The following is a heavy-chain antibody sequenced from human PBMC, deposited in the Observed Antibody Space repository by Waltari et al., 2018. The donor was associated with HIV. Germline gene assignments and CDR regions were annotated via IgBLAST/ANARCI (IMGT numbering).Heavy chain of an antibody. D-gene: IGHD1-1*01. Sequence: EVQLVESGGGLVQPGGCLRLSCAASGFTFSSYSMNWVRQALGKGLEWVADISNTCNTIYYADSVKGRFTNSRNNAKNSLYLQMNSLRDEDTAVYYCARQLLFWGQGTLVTVSS. CDR2: ISNTCNTI. J-gene: IGHJ4*02. CDR1: GFTFSSYS. V-gene: IGHV3-48*02. CDR3: ARQLLF.